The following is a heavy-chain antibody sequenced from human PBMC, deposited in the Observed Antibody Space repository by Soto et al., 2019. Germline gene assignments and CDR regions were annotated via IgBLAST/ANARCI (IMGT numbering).Heavy chain of an antibody. CDR2: IDNSGST. D-gene: IGHD3-3*01. CDR1: GGSISNYF. Sequence: PSETLSLTCTLSGGSISNYFCNWIRQPAGKGLEWIGRIDNSGSTNYNPSLKSRITMSADTSRNQFSLKLNSVTAADTAVYYRARGGQDFWSGPFNYWGQGALVTVCS. J-gene: IGHJ4*02. CDR3: ARGGQDFWSGPFNY. V-gene: IGHV4-4*07.